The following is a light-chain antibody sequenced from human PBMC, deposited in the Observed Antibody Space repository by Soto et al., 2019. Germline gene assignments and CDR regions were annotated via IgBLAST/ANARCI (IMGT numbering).Light chain of an antibody. CDR3: HQYGTAPLT. CDR1: QGVAANY. Sequence: EVVLTQSPGTLSLSPGERATLSCRASQGVAANYVAWYQQKRGQAPRLLIYGASSRATGIPDRFSGSGSGTDFTLTISRLEPEDFSVYYCHQYGTAPLTFGPGTKVDIK. V-gene: IGKV3-20*01. CDR2: GAS. J-gene: IGKJ3*01.